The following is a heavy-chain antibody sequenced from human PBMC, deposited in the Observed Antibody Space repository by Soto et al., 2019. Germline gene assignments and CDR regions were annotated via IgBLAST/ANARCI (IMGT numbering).Heavy chain of an antibody. Sequence: WETLSLTCAVYGGSFSGYYWSWIRQPPGKGLEWIGEINHSGSTNYNPSLKSRVTISVDTSKNQFSLKLSSVTAADTAVYYCAREEGVPAAKYIFQHWGQGTLVTVS. CDR2: INHSGST. J-gene: IGHJ1*01. CDR3: AREEGVPAAKYIFQH. V-gene: IGHV4-34*01. CDR1: GGSFSGYY. D-gene: IGHD2-2*01.